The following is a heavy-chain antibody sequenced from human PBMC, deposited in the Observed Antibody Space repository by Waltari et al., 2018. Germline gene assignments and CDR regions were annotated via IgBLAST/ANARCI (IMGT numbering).Heavy chain of an antibody. J-gene: IGHJ3*02. CDR1: GCNFSSYE. CDR2: ISSSGSTI. V-gene: IGHV3-48*03. Sequence: EVQLVESGGGLVQLGGSLRLYCAASGCNFSSYEMNCARQAPGKGLEWVSYISSSGSTIYYADSVKGRFTISRDNAKNSLYLQMNSLRAEDTAVYYCASGSLRMARHAFDIWGQGTMVTVSS. CDR3: ASGSLRMARHAFDI. D-gene: IGHD2-15*01.